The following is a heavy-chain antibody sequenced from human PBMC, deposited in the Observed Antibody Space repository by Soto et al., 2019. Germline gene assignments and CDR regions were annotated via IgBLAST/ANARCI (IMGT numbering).Heavy chain of an antibody. J-gene: IGHJ6*03. CDR3: ARVPRGSRYFYYLDV. V-gene: IGHV1-8*01. CDR1: GDTFTGDE. Sequence: QVQLVQSGAEVKKPGASVKVSCKASGDTFTGDEITWVRQATGQGLEWMGWMNLNGGNTGYAQTFQGRVSMTGHPSISTAYMELSSLRSEDTAVYYWARVPRGSRYFYYLDVWGKGTTVIVSS. CDR2: MNLNGGNT. D-gene: IGHD3-16*01.